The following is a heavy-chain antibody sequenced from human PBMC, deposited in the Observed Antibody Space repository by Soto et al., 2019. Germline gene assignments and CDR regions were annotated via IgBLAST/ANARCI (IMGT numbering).Heavy chain of an antibody. V-gene: IGHV4-59*01. CDR2: IYYSGST. CDR1: GGSINNYY. D-gene: IGHD3-16*01. CDR3: ARRYGGNFDY. J-gene: IGHJ4*02. Sequence: QVQLQESGPGLVKPSETLSLTCTVSGGSINNYYWSWIRQPPGKGLEWIGYIYYSGSTNYNPSLKSRVTISVDTSKNQFPLKLISVTAAYTAVYYCARRYGGNFDYWGQGTLVTVSS.